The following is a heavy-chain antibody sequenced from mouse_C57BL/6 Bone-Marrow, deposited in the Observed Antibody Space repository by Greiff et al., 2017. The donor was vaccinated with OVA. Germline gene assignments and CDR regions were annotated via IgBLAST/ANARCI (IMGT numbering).Heavy chain of an antibody. CDR2: IYPRSGNT. J-gene: IGHJ2*01. CDR3: ASTAQGPYYFDY. V-gene: IGHV1-81*01. D-gene: IGHD3-2*02. Sequence: VKLQQSGAELARPGASVKLSCKASGYTFTSYGISWVKQRTGQGLEWIGEIYPRSGNTYYNEKFKGKATLTADKSSSTAYMELRSLTSEDSAVYFCASTAQGPYYFDYWGQGTTLTVSS. CDR1: GYTFTSYG.